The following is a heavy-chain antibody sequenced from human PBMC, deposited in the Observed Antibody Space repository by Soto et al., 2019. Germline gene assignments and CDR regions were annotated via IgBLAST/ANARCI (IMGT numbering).Heavy chain of an antibody. CDR2: IKQDGSEK. D-gene: IGHD4-17*01. J-gene: IGHJ4*02. CDR3: ARTPYGDYVSY. V-gene: IGHV3-7*03. Sequence: GGSLRLSCAASGFTFSSYWMSWVRQAPGKGLERVANIKQDGSEKYYVDSVKGRFTISRDNAKNSLYLQMNSLRAEDTAVYYCARTPYGDYVSYWGQGTLVTVSS. CDR1: GFTFSSYW.